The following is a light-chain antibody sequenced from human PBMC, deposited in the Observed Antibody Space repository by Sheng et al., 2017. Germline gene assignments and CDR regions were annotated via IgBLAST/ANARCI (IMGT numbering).Light chain of an antibody. J-gene: IGKJ4*01. CDR3: QLSSSPFT. CDR2: CI. V-gene: IGKV1-39*01. Sequence: DIQMTQSPSSLSASVGDRVTITCRASQSITTYLNWYHQKPGKSPVKPPDLCCIQFAKWGPSQGSVAVDLGQDFTLTISSLQPEDFATYYCQLSSSPFTFGGGTK. CDR1: QSITTY.